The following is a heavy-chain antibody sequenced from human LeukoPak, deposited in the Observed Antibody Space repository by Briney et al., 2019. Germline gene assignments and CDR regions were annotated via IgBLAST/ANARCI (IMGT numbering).Heavy chain of an antibody. V-gene: IGHV4-59*08. Sequence: SETLSLTCTVSGGSISTYYWSWIRQSPGKGLEWIGYMSYSGNSIYSPSLESRVTVSVDTSKNQFSLKLTSVTAADTAVYYCARNGGGWSFDYWGQGTLVTVSS. CDR2: MSYSGNS. J-gene: IGHJ4*02. D-gene: IGHD6-19*01. CDR3: ARNGGGWSFDY. CDR1: GGSISTYY.